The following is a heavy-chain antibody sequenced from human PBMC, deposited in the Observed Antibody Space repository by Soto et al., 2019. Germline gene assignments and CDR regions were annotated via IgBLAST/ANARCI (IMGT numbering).Heavy chain of an antibody. CDR1: GFSFSNYA. D-gene: IGHD3-22*01. V-gene: IGHV3-23*01. Sequence: GGSLRLSCAGSGFSFSNYAMSWVRQAPGKGLEWVSSISGYGGNTFYADSVQGRFTISRDNSKNTLNLQMNSLRAEDTAIYYCAKGFFDDSSGSSPTTFDYWGQGTLVTVSS. CDR3: AKGFFDDSSGSSPTTFDY. J-gene: IGHJ4*02. CDR2: ISGYGGNT.